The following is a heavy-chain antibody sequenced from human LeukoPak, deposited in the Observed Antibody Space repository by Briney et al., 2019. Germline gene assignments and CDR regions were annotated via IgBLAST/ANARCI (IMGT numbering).Heavy chain of an antibody. CDR1: GFTFSSYA. J-gene: IGHJ4*02. CDR3: ATVGSGNTYGYGDY. CDR2: VIGRGDDT. D-gene: IGHD5-18*01. V-gene: IGHV3-23*01. Sequence: GGSLRLSCAASGFTFSSYAMSWVRQAPGRGMEWVSAVIGRGDDTDYADSVKGRFTTSRDNSKNTLYLQMNSLRVEDTAVYFCATVGSGNTYGYGDYWGQGTLVTVSS.